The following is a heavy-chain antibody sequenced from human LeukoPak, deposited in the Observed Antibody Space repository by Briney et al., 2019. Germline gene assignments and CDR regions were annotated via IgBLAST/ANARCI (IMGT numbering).Heavy chain of an antibody. CDR1: GCIFTSYW. V-gene: IGHV5-51*01. D-gene: IGHD2-21*01. CDR3: ARLRLAAPLFDY. J-gene: IGHJ4*02. Sequence: GGSLKISCKGSGCIFTSYWIGWVRQLPGKGLEGMGIIYPGDSDTRYSPSFQGQVTISADKSISTAYLQWSSLKASDTAMYYCARLRLAAPLFDYWGQGTLVTVSS. CDR2: IYPGDSDT.